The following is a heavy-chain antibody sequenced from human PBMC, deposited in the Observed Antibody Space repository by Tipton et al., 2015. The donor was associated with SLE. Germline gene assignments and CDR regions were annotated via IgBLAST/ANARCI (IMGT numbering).Heavy chain of an antibody. J-gene: IGHJ4*02. Sequence: LRLSCTVSGGSISSHYWSWILQPPGKGLEWIGYIYYSGSTNYNPSLKSRVTISVDTSKNQFSLKLSSVTAADTAVYYCASGPLDGYNRGYFDYWGRGTLVTVSS. D-gene: IGHD5-24*01. CDR2: IYYSGST. V-gene: IGHV4-59*11. CDR3: ASGPLDGYNRGYFDY. CDR1: GGSISSHY.